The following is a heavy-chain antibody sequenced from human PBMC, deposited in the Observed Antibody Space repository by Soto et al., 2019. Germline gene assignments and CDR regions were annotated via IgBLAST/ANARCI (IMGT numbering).Heavy chain of an antibody. CDR1: GFTFSGHW. D-gene: IGHD2-2*01. CDR2: INTDGGSS. V-gene: IGHV3-74*03. CDR3: AREAGYCSRTSCYRRAFDT. J-gene: IGHJ3*02. Sequence: EVQLVECGGDLVQPGGSLSLSCAASGFTFSGHWMHWVRQVPGEGLEWVSRINTDGGSSAYADSVKGRFAISRDNAKNTLSLHMNGLRAEDTAVYYCAREAGYCSRTSCYRRAFDTWGQGTTVTVSS.